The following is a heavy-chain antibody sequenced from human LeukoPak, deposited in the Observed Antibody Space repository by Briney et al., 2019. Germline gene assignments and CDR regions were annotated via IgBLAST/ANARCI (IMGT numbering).Heavy chain of an antibody. CDR2: IISSSTFI. J-gene: IGHJ4*02. CDR3: ARAGIAYSDVDY. V-gene: IGHV3-21*01. CDR1: GFSFDSHT. D-gene: IGHD3-22*01. Sequence: GALRVSCAASGFSFDSHTMNWVPQAPGKGLEWVSSIISSSTFINYAHSVKGRFTIPSDNAKQYPYLQMDNPRDKGQPCYYVARAGIAYSDVDYWGQGTLVTVSS.